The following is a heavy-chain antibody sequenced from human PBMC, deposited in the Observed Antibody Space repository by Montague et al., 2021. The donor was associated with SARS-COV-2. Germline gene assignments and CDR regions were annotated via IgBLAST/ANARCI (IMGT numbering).Heavy chain of an antibody. Sequence: SETLSLTCAVSGGSFTDYYWTCFRQAPGKGLVGFGEVDHSGSASYSPSLKGRVSISVDRSKNQFSLNLRSVTAADTAAYYCARGQASFYGVLIMLPAEGAFDVWGRGTMVLVSP. J-gene: IGHJ3*01. CDR3: ARGQASFYGVLIMLPAEGAFDV. CDR1: GGSFTDYY. D-gene: IGHD2-8*01. CDR2: VDHSGSA. V-gene: IGHV4-34*01.